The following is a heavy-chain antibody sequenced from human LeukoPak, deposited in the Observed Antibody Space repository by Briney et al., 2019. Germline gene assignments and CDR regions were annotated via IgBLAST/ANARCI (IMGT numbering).Heavy chain of an antibody. V-gene: IGHV3-30*02. Sequence: QPGGSLRLSCAASGFTFSRNAIHWVRQGPGKGLEWVSYIAHHGSNKYYADSVKGRFTISRDNSKRTLYLQMNSLRADDTAVYYCAKDGSWSCTDWGLGTLVTVSS. CDR2: IAHHGSNK. D-gene: IGHD2-8*02. CDR3: AKDGSWSCTD. CDR1: GFTFSRNA. J-gene: IGHJ4*02.